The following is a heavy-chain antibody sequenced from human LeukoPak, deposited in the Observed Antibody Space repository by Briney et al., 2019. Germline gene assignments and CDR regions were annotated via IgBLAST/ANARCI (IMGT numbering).Heavy chain of an antibody. CDR2: ISYDGSNQ. V-gene: IGHV3-30*04. J-gene: IGHJ4*02. CDR1: GFTFSSYA. Sequence: PGRSLRLSCAASGFTFSSYAMDWARQAPGKGREWVAVISYDGSNQHKADSVRVRFTISRDNSKNPLYLQMNSLRAKDTAVYYCARDLHGRYSYGHRHWGQGTLVTVSS. D-gene: IGHD5-18*01. CDR3: ARDLHGRYSYGHRH.